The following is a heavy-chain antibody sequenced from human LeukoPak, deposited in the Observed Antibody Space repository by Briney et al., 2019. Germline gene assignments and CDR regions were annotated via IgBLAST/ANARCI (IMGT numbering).Heavy chain of an antibody. CDR1: GYTFTSYG. D-gene: IGHD3-10*01. CDR2: ISAYNGNT. V-gene: IGHV1-18*01. CDR3: ARERINYYGSGSPYYYYYGMDV. J-gene: IGHJ6*02. Sequence: ASVKVSCKASGYTFTSYGISWVRQAPGQGLEWMGWISAYNGNTNYAQKLQGRVTMTTDTSTSTPYMELRSLRSDDTAVYYCARERINYYGSGSPYYYYYGMDVWGQGTTVTVSS.